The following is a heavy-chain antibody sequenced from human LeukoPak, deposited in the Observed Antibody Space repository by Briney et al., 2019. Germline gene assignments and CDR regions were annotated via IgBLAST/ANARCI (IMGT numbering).Heavy chain of an antibody. D-gene: IGHD6-19*01. V-gene: IGHV3-23*01. CDR1: GFTFSSYA. CDR3: AKGVYSSGWYVLDY. Sequence: GGSLRLSCAASGFTFSSYAMSWVRQAPGKGLEWVSGISGSGGSTYYADSVKGRFTISRDNSKNTLYVQMNSLRAEDTAVYYCAKGVYSSGWYVLDYWGQGTLVTVSS. CDR2: ISGSGGST. J-gene: IGHJ4*02.